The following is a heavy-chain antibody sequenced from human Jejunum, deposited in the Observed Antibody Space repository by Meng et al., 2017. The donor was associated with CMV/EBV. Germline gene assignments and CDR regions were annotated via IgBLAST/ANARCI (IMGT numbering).Heavy chain of an antibody. D-gene: IGHD2-21*02. Sequence: STNHCSSWVLQAPGAGIEWIGEIYQSGNTHYNPSLEGRVTISIDMSKNHFSLKLNSVTAADTAVYYCARLTYCGGDCFSGYYGMDVWGQGTTVTVSS. CDR1: STNHC. V-gene: IGHV4-4*02. CDR2: IYQSGNT. CDR3: ARLTYCGGDCFSGYYGMDV. J-gene: IGHJ6*02.